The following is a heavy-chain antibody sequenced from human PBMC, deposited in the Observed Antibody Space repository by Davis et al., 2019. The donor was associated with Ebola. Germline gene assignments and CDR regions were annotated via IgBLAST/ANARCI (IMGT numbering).Heavy chain of an antibody. CDR3: ARARPWAGYGMDV. V-gene: IGHV4-34*04. J-gene: IGHJ6*02. Sequence: MPSETLSLTCPVYAGSFGGYFWSWIRQSPGKGLEWLGDVNRDGSSHDNPSLKSRSTISVDTSKNQFSLNMTSVTAADTAVYYCARARPWAGYGMDVWGQGTTVTVSS. D-gene: IGHD3/OR15-3a*01. CDR2: VNRDGSS. CDR1: AGSFGGYF.